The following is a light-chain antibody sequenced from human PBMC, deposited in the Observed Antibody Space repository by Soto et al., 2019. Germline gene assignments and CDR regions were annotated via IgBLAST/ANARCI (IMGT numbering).Light chain of an antibody. V-gene: IGLV2-11*01. J-gene: IGLJ1*01. CDR1: SSDVGDYNY. Sequence: QSALTQPRSVSGSPGQSVTISCSGTSSDVGDYNYVSWYRQHPGKAPKLVIYDVSKRPSGVPDRFSGSKSGNTASLTISGLQAEDEADYYCCSYAGSNTDVFGTGTKVTVL. CDR2: DVS. CDR3: CSYAGSNTDV.